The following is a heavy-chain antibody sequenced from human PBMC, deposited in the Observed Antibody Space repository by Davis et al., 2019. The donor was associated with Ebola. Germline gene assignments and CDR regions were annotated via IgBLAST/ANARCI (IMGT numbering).Heavy chain of an antibody. J-gene: IGHJ3*02. V-gene: IGHV4-59*08. Sequence: MPSETLSLTCTVSGDSMSHYWWSWTRQAPGKGLEWVGYIYYTGDTYYNPSLKSRVTLSLDASKNQFSLRLTSVTAADTAVYYCARRRQGLEAAFDIWGHGTMVTVSS. CDR2: IYYTGDT. CDR1: GDSMSHYW. CDR3: ARRRQGLEAAFDI.